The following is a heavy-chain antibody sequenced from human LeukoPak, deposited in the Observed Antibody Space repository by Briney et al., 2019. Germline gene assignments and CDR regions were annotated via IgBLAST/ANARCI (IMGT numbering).Heavy chain of an antibody. CDR1: GGSFSGYY. J-gene: IGHJ6*02. CDR3: ARGLTSCLNYYYYYGMDV. CDR2: INHSGST. Sequence: SETLSLTCAVYGGSFSGYYWSWIRQPPGKGLEWIGEINHSGSTNYNPSLKSRVTISGDTSKNQFSLKLSSVTAADTAVYYCARGLTSCLNYYYYYGMDVWGQGTTVTVSS. V-gene: IGHV4-34*01. D-gene: IGHD2-2*01.